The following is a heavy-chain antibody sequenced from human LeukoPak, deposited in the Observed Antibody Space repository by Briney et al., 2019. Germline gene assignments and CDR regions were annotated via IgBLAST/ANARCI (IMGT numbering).Heavy chain of an antibody. CDR3: ARVRFQGVGYYFDY. V-gene: IGHV4-34*01. CDR2: INHSGST. D-gene: IGHD1-26*01. J-gene: IGHJ4*02. CDR1: GGSFSGYY. Sequence: PSETLSLTCAVYGGSFSGYYWSWIRQPPGKGLEWIGEINHSGSTYYNPSLKSRVTISVDTSKNQFSLKLSSVTAADTAVYYCARVRFQGVGYYFDYWGQGTLVTVSS.